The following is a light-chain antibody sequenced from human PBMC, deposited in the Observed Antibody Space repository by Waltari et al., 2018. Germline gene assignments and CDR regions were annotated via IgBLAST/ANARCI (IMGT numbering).Light chain of an antibody. J-gene: IGKJ1*01. CDR1: QSLLYYSNDKND. CDR2: WAA. CDR3: QQYYSRRK. Sequence: DIVMTQSPESLAVSLGERATINCKSSQSLLYYSNDKNDLAWYQQKPGQPPKLLIYWAATRQSGVPDRFSGSGSGTDFTLTISSLQAEDVAVYYCQQYYSRRKFGQGTKVEIK. V-gene: IGKV4-1*01.